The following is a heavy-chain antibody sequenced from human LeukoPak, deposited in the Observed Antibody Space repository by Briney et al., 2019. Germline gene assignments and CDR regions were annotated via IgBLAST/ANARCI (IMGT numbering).Heavy chain of an antibody. D-gene: IGHD3-22*01. CDR2: ISSSGSTI. V-gene: IGHV3-11*01. Sequence: GGSLRLSCAASGFTFSDYYMSWIRQAPGRGLEWVSYISSSGSTIYYADSVKGRFTISRDNAKNSLYLQMNSLRAEDTAVYYCARAGYYDSSGYALDYWGQGTLVTVSS. CDR1: GFTFSDYY. J-gene: IGHJ4*02. CDR3: ARAGYYDSSGYALDY.